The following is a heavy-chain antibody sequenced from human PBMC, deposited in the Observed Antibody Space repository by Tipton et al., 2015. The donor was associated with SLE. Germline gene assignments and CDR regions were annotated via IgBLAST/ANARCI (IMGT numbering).Heavy chain of an antibody. V-gene: IGHV4-34*01. CDR1: GGSFSGYY. CDR3: ARNLNRDYDSSGYYYHYFDY. CDR2: INHSGST. D-gene: IGHD3-22*01. Sequence: LRLSCAVYGGSFSGYYWSWIRQPPGKGLEWIGEINHSGSTNYNPSLKSRVTISVDTSKNQFSLKLSSVTAADTAVYYCARNLNRDYDSSGYYYHYFDYWGQGTLVTVSS. J-gene: IGHJ4*02.